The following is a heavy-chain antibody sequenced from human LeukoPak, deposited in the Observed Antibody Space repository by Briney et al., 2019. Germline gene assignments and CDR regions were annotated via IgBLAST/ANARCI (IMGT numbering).Heavy chain of an antibody. Sequence: QTGGSLRLSCAGSGFTVSSNYMSWVRQAPGKGLEWVSVIYSGGSTYYADSVKGRFTISRDNSKNTLYLQMNSLRAEDTAVYYCARVRAPTGTFNWFDPWGQGTLVTVSS. J-gene: IGHJ5*02. CDR1: GFTVSSNY. CDR2: IYSGGST. D-gene: IGHD6-13*01. V-gene: IGHV3-53*01. CDR3: ARVRAPTGTFNWFDP.